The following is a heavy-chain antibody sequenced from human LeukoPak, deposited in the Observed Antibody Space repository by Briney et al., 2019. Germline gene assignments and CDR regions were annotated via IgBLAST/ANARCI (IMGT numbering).Heavy chain of an antibody. CDR2: INHSGST. CDR3: ARGLFIVVEAGQVPGDYYGMDV. D-gene: IGHD2-2*01. Sequence: PSETLSLTCAVYGGSFSGYYWSWIRQPPGKGLEWIGEINHSGSTNYNPSLKSRVTISVDTSKNQFSLKLSSVTAADTAVYYCARGLFIVVEAGQVPGDYYGMDVWGQGTTVTVSS. V-gene: IGHV4-34*01. CDR1: GGSFSGYY. J-gene: IGHJ6*02.